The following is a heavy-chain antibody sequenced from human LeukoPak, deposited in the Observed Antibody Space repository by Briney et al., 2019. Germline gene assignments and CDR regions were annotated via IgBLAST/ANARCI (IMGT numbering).Heavy chain of an antibody. CDR2: ISGSGGST. J-gene: IGHJ4*02. CDR3: AKDLKDPLYSDGVLFDY. V-gene: IGHV3-23*01. CDR1: GFTFSSYA. D-gene: IGHD3-16*01. Sequence: GGSLRLSCAASGFTFSSYAMSWVRQAPGEGLEWVSAISGSGGSTYYADSVKGRVTISRDNSKNTLYLQMNSLRAEDTAVYYCAKDLKDPLYSDGVLFDYWGQGTLVTVSS.